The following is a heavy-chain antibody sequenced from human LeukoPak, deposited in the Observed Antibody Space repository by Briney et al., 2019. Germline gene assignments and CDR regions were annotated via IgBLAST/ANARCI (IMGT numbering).Heavy chain of an antibody. J-gene: IGHJ5*02. CDR3: ATSPTFDP. V-gene: IGHV3-23*01. CDR2: IIGSGDNT. CDR1: GFTFSSYA. Sequence: GGSLRLSCAASGFTFSSYAMSWVRQAPGMGLEWVSAIIGSGDNTYYADSVKGRFAISRDNSKNTLYLQMNNLRAEDTAVYYCATSPTFDPWGQGTLVTVSS.